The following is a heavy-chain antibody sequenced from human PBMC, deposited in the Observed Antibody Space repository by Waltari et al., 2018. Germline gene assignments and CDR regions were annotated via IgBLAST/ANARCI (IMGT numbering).Heavy chain of an antibody. D-gene: IGHD2-2*01. CDR1: GFTFSSYD. CDR2: ISGSGGST. J-gene: IGHJ3*02. V-gene: IGHV3-23*04. CDR3: PLAYCSSTSCSI. Sequence: EVQLVESGGGLVQPGGSLRLSCAASGFTFSSYDMSWVRQAPGKGLEWVSAISGSGGSTYYADSVKGRFTISRDNSKNTLYLQMNSLRAEDTAVYYCPLAYCSSTSCSIWGQGTMVTVSS.